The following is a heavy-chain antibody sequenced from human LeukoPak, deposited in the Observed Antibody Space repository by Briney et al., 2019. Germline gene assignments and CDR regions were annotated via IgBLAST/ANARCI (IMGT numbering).Heavy chain of an antibody. CDR1: GFTVSSNY. J-gene: IGHJ4*02. V-gene: IGHV3-66*01. CDR2: IYSGGDT. D-gene: IGHD3-10*01. Sequence: PGGSLRLSCAASGFTVSSNYMSWVRQAPGRGLEWVSVIYSGGDTRYADSVKGRVTISRDNSKSTLYLQMNSLRAEDTALYYCARERGRGVISPYFDQWGQGTLVTVSS. CDR3: ARERGRGVISPYFDQ.